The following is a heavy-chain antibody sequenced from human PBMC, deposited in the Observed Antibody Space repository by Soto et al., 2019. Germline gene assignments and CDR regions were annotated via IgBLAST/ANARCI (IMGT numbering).Heavy chain of an antibody. CDR2: ISSSSSYI. V-gene: IGHV3-21*01. Sequence: PGGSLRLSCAASGFTFSSYSMNWVRQAPGKGLEWVSSISSSSSYIYYADSVKGRFTISRDNAKNSLYLQMNSLRAEDTAVYYCARDSYSSSWYITYWFDPWGQGTLVTVSS. CDR1: GFTFSSYS. D-gene: IGHD6-13*01. J-gene: IGHJ5*02. CDR3: ARDSYSSSWYITYWFDP.